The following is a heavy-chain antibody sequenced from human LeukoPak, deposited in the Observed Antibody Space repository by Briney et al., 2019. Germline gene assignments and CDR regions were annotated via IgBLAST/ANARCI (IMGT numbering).Heavy chain of an antibody. CDR2: IYYSGNT. D-gene: IGHD1-26*01. V-gene: IGHV4-39*01. CDR1: GGSISSSSYY. Sequence: SETLSLTCTVSGGSISSSSYYWGWIRRPPGTGLEWIGSIYYSGNTYYNPSLKSRVTISVDTSKNQFSLKLSSVTAADTAVYYCASRTRYSGSYLTFDYWGQGTLVTVSS. J-gene: IGHJ4*02. CDR3: ASRTRYSGSYLTFDY.